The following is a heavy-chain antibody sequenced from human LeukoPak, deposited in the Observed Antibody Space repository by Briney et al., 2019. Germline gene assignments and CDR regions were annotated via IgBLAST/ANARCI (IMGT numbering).Heavy chain of an antibody. CDR3: ARLHYFATTGCPDY. J-gene: IGHJ4*02. CDR1: GGSISSSSFY. Sequence: SETLSLTCAVSGGSISSSSFYWGWIRQPPGKGLEWIGSIYYSGSTYYDPSLKSRVTISVDTSRNQFSLKLTSVTAADTAVYYCARLHYFATTGCPDYWGQGTLVTVSS. V-gene: IGHV4-39*01. CDR2: IYYSGST. D-gene: IGHD3-22*01.